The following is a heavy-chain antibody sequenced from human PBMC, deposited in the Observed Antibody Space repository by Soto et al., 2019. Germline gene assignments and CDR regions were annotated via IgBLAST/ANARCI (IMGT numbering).Heavy chain of an antibody. D-gene: IGHD1-1*01. CDR2: IYYSGST. Sequence: SETLSLTCTVSGGSISSSSYYWGWIRQPPGKGLEWIGSIYYSGSTYYNQSLKSRVTISVDTSKNKFSLKLSSVTASDTVFYYCARQGTGRSGIDYWGQGTLVTVSS. V-gene: IGHV4-39*01. J-gene: IGHJ4*02. CDR3: ARQGTGRSGIDY. CDR1: GGSISSSSYY.